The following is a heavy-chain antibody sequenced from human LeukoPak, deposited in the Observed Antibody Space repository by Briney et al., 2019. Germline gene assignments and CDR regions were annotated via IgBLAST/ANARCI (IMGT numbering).Heavy chain of an antibody. CDR3: ARDRGNDYGDYVFPSWFDP. CDR1: GGSISSYY. J-gene: IGHJ5*02. Sequence: PSETLSLTCTVSGGSISSYYWSWIRQPPGKGLEWIGYIYYSGSTNYNPSLKSRVTISVDTSKNQFSLKLSSVTAADTAVYYCARDRGNDYGDYVFPSWFDPWGQGTLVTVSS. D-gene: IGHD4-17*01. V-gene: IGHV4-59*01. CDR2: IYYSGST.